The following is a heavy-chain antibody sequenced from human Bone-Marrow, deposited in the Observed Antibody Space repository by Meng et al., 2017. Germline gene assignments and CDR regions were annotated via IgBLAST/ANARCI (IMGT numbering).Heavy chain of an antibody. CDR3: ARYTAFDY. V-gene: IGHV3-30*01. Sequence: GEFLKISCAASGFTFSSYAMHWVRQAPGKGLEWVAVISYDGSNKYYADSVKGRFTISRDNSKNTLYLQMNSLRAEDTAVYYCARYTAFDYWGQGTLVTVSS. D-gene: IGHD5-18*01. J-gene: IGHJ4*02. CDR2: ISYDGSNK. CDR1: GFTFSSYA.